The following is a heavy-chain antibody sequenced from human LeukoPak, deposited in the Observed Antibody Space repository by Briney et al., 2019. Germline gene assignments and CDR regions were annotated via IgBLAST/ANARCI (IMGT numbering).Heavy chain of an antibody. CDR3: ANVPYYYDSSGYSVDFDY. CDR2: ISGSGGST. D-gene: IGHD3-22*01. V-gene: IGHV3-23*01. Sequence: GGSLRLSCTVSGFTVSSNSMSWVRQAPGKGLEWVSAISGSGGSTYYADSVKGRFTISRDNSKNTLYLQMNSLRAEDTAVYYCANVPYYYDSSGYSVDFDYWGQGTLVTVSS. CDR1: GFTVSSNS. J-gene: IGHJ4*02.